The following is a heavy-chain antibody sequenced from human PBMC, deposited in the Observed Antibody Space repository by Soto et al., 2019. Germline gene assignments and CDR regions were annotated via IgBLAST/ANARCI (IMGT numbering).Heavy chain of an antibody. J-gene: IGHJ3*02. CDR1: GFTFGDYA. CDR3: TRDRVVDYGDYLNAFDI. V-gene: IGHV3-49*03. CDR2: IGSKAYGGTT. Sequence: GGSLRLSCTASGFTFGDYAMSWFRQAPGKGLEWVGFIGSKAYGGTTEYAASVKGRFTISRDDSKSIAYLQMNSLKTEDTAVYYCTRDRVVDYGDYLNAFDIWGQGTKVTVSS. D-gene: IGHD4-17*01.